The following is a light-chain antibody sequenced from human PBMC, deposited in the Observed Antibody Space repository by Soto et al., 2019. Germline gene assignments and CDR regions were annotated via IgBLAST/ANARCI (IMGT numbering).Light chain of an antibody. J-gene: IGLJ1*01. Sequence: QSAPTQPASVSGSPGQSITISCTGTSSDVGGYNYVSWYQQHPGKAPKFMIYDVSNRPSGVSNRFSGSKSGNTASLTISGLQAEDEADYCCSSYTTSNTRQIVFGTGTKLTVL. V-gene: IGLV2-14*01. CDR2: DVS. CDR3: SSYTTSNTRQIV. CDR1: SSDVGGYNY.